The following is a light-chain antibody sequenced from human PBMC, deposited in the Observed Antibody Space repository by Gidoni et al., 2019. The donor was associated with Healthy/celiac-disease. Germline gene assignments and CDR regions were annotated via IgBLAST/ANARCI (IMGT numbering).Light chain of an antibody. CDR3: QQYNNWPRT. CDR2: GAS. V-gene: IGKV3D-15*01. CDR1: QSVSSN. J-gene: IGKJ2*01. Sequence: VTPQPPATLSVSPGERATLSCRASQSVSSNLAWYQQKPGQAPRLLIYGASTRATGIPARFSGSGYGTEFTLTISSLQSEDFAVYYCQQYNNWPRTFXXXTKLEIK.